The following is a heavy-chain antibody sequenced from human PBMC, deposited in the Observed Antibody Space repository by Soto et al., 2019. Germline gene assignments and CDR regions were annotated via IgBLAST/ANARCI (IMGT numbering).Heavy chain of an antibody. V-gene: IGHV4-31*03. CDR3: ARGLRFLDSWFDP. CDR2: IYYSGST. Sequence: TLSLTCTVSGGSISSGGYYWSWIRQHPGKGLEWIGYIYYSGSTYYNPSLKSRVTISVDTSKNQFSLKLSSVTAADTAVYYCARGLRFLDSWFDPWGQGNLVTVSS. D-gene: IGHD3-3*01. J-gene: IGHJ5*02. CDR1: GGSISSGGYY.